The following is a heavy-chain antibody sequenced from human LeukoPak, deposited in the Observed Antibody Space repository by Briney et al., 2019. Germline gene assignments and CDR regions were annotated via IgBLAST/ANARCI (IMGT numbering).Heavy chain of an antibody. J-gene: IGHJ6*02. D-gene: IGHD6-13*01. CDR3: ARGISPIAAAEHYYYGMDV. CDR2: INPSNGGT. V-gene: IGHV1-2*02. Sequence: ASVRVSCTASGYTFTDYYMHWVRQAPGQGLQWMGWINPSNGGTKYEQEFQGRVTMTRDTSISTAYMELRSLRSDDTAVYYCARGISPIAAAEHYYYGMDVWGQGTTVTVSS. CDR1: GYTFTDYY.